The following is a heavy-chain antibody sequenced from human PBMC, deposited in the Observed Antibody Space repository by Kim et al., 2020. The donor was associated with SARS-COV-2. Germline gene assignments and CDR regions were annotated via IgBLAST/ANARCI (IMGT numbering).Heavy chain of an antibody. CDR3: AKERSGIVVVTATFDY. CDR1: GFTFSSYC. V-gene: IGHV3-30*18. J-gene: IGHJ4*02. D-gene: IGHD2-21*02. CDR2: ISYDGSNK. Sequence: GGSLRLSCAASGFTFSSYCMHWVRQAPGKGLEWVAVISYDGSNKYYSDSVKGRFTISRDNSKNTLYLQMNSLRAEDTAVYYCAKERSGIVVVTATFDYWGQGTLLTVSS.